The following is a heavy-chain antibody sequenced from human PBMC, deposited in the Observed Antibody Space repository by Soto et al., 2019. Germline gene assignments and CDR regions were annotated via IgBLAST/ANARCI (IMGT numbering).Heavy chain of an antibody. CDR2: ISYDGSNK. D-gene: IGHD2-15*01. Sequence: LRLSCAASGFTFSSYGMHRVGQAPGKGLEWVAVISYDGSNKYYADSVKGRFTISRDNPKNTLYLQMNSLRAEDTASYYCAKASCSGGTCYVPDYWGQGVLVTVSS. J-gene: IGHJ4*02. CDR1: GFTFSSYG. V-gene: IGHV3-30*18. CDR3: AKASCSGGTCYVPDY.